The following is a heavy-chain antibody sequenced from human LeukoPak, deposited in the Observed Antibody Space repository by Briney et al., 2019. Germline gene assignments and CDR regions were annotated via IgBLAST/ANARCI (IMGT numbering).Heavy chain of an antibody. CDR2: INWNGGST. V-gene: IGHV3-20*04. CDR3: AASRSSGYDSAGDY. J-gene: IGHJ4*02. D-gene: IGHD5-12*01. CDR1: GFTFDDYG. Sequence: PGGSLRLSCAASGFTFDDYGMSWVRQAPGKGLEWASGINWNGGSTGYADSVKGRFTISRDNAKNSLYLQMNSLRAEDTALYYCAASRSSGYDSAGDYWGQGTLVTVSS.